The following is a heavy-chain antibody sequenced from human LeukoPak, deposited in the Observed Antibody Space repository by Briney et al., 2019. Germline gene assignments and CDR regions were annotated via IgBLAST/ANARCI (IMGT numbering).Heavy chain of an antibody. CDR2: INQDGTTK. D-gene: IGHD1-26*01. CDR1: GFTFSSYW. J-gene: IGHJ4*02. Sequence: PGGSLRLSCTASGFTFSSYWMNWVRQAPGTGLEWVANINQDGTTKYYLDSVKGRFTISRDNAKNALYLQMNSLRAEDTAVYYCAKRGDYSGSYYGFDFWGQGTLVTVSS. V-gene: IGHV3-7*01. CDR3: AKRGDYSGSYYGFDF.